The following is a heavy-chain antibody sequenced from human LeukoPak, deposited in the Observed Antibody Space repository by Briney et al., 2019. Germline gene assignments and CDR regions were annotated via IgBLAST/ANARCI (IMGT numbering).Heavy chain of an antibody. CDR1: GFTFSSYA. J-gene: IGHJ4*02. Sequence: GGSLRLSCAASGFTFSSYAMHWVRQAPGKGLEWVAVISYDGSNKYYTDSVKGRFTISRDNSKNTLYLQMNSLRAEDTAVYYCARDPYRFGVVLEIDYWGQGTLVTVSS. D-gene: IGHD3-3*01. CDR2: ISYDGSNK. CDR3: ARDPYRFGVVLEIDY. V-gene: IGHV3-30*10.